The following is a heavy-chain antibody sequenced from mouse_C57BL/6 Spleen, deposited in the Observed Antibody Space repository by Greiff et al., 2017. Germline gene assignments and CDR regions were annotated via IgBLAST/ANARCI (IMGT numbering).Heavy chain of an antibody. J-gene: IGHJ3*01. D-gene: IGHD3-2*02. CDR2: IYPGSGST. CDR3: ARLRLDEGFAY. V-gene: IGHV1-55*01. Sequence: QVHLQQPGAELVKPGASVKMSCKASGYTFTSYWITWVQQTPGQGLEWIGDIYPGSGSTYYNEKFKSKATLTVDTSSSTAYMQLSSLTSEDSAVDYCARLRLDEGFAYWGQGTLVTVSA. CDR1: GYTFTSYW.